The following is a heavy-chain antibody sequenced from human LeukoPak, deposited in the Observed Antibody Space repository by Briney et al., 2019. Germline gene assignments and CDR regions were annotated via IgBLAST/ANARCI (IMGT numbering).Heavy chain of an antibody. V-gene: IGHV4-4*07. CDR3: AGYDYSNYFYYYYMDV. CDR2: IYTSGST. D-gene: IGHD4-11*01. J-gene: IGHJ6*03. Sequence: SETLSLTCTVSGGSISSYYWSWIRQPAGKGLEWIGRIYTSGSTNYNPSLKSRVTMSVDTSKNQFSLKLSSVTAADTAVYYCAGYDYSNYFYYYYMDVWGKGTTVTVSS. CDR1: GGSISSYY.